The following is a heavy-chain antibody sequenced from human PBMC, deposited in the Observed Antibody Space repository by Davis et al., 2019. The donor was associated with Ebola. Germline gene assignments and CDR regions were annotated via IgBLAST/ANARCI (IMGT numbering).Heavy chain of an antibody. CDR2: ISSSASYK. CDR1: GFTFSVYY. J-gene: IGHJ4*02. Sequence: GESLKISCAASGFTFSVYYMSWIRQAPGKGPEWVSSISSSASYKNYADSVKGRFTISRDDAKNSLYLQMNSLRAEDTAVYYCAREFYDFWSGYYDYWGQGTLVTVSS. V-gene: IGHV3-11*05. CDR3: AREFYDFWSGYYDY. D-gene: IGHD3-3*01.